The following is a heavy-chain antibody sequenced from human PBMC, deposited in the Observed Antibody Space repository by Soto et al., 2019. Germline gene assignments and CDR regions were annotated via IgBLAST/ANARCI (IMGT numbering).Heavy chain of an antibody. D-gene: IGHD6-6*01. CDR2: INAGNGNT. CDR1: GYTFTSYA. J-gene: IGHJ6*02. Sequence: VKVSCKASGYTFTSYAMHWVRQAPGQRLEWMGWINAGNGNTKYSQKFQGRVTITRDTSASTAYMELSSLRSEDTAVYYCARESIAAPLYYYYGMDVWGQGTTVTVSS. V-gene: IGHV1-3*01. CDR3: ARESIAAPLYYYYGMDV.